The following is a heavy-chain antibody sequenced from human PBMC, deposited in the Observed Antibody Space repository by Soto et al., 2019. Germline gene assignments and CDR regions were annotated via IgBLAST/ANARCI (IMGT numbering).Heavy chain of an antibody. CDR3: AIDRYLDHDSRGYLFDN. V-gene: IGHV3-23*01. CDR2: ISSYGDFT. Sequence: EVQLLESGGDLIQPGGSLRLSCAASGFTFNIYAMTWVRQAPGKGLEWVSAISSYGDFTYYADSVEGRFTISRDNSKNTLYLQMNSRSAEGTDVYYCAIDRYLDHDSRGYLFDNWGQGTLVTVSS. J-gene: IGHJ4*02. D-gene: IGHD3-22*01. CDR1: GFTFNIYA.